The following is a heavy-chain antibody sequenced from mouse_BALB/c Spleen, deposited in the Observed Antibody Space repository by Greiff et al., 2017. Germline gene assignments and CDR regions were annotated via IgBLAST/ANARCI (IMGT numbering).Heavy chain of an antibody. Sequence: EVQLQQSGAELVKPGASVKLSCTASGFNIKDTYMHWVKQRPEQGLEWIGRIDPANGNTKYDPKFQGKATITADTSSNTAYLQLSSLTSEDTAVYYCARGDYYGSIFDYWGQGTTLTVSS. V-gene: IGHV14-3*02. D-gene: IGHD1-1*01. J-gene: IGHJ2*01. CDR1: GFNIKDTY. CDR2: IDPANGNT. CDR3: ARGDYYGSIFDY.